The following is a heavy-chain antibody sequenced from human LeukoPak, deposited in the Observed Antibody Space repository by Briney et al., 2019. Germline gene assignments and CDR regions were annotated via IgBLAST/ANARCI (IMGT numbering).Heavy chain of an antibody. J-gene: IGHJ4*02. CDR2: ISYDGSNK. Sequence: RSGGSLRLSCAASGFTFSSYAMHWVRQAPGKGLEWVAVISYDGSNKYYADSVKGRFTISRDNAKNTLYLQVNNLRAEDTAVYYCARGPNSNWSGLDFWGQGTLLTVSS. D-gene: IGHD6-6*01. CDR3: ARGPNSNWSGLDF. V-gene: IGHV3-30*04. CDR1: GFTFSSYA.